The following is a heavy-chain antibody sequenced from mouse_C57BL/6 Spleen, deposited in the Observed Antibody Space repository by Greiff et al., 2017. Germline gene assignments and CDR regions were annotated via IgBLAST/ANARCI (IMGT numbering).Heavy chain of an antibody. J-gene: IGHJ3*01. CDR1: GFTFSDYY. V-gene: IGHV5-16*01. D-gene: IGHD2-4*01. CDR3: ARDGYDYPFAY. CDR2: INYDGSST. Sequence: EVKLVESEGGLVQPGSSMKLSCTASGFTFSDYYMAWVRPVPEKGLEWVANINYDGSSTYYLDSLQSRFIISRDNSKNILYLQMSSLKSEDTATYYCARDGYDYPFAYWGQGTLVTVSA.